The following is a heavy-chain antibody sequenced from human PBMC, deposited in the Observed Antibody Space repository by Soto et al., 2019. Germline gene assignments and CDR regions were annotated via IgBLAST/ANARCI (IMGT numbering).Heavy chain of an antibody. V-gene: IGHV3-48*03. CDR1: GFTFSSYE. Sequence: EVQLVESGGGLVQPGGSLRLSCAASGFTFSSYEMNWVRQAPGKGLEWVSYISSSGSTIYYADSVKGRFTISRDNAKNSLYLQMNSLRAEDTAVYYCARAIYWYFDLWGRGTLVTVSS. J-gene: IGHJ2*01. CDR2: ISSSGSTI. CDR3: ARAIYWYFDL.